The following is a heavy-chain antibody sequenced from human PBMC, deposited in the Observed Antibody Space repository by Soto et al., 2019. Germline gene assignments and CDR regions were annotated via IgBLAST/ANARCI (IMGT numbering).Heavy chain of an antibody. Sequence: SETLSLTCTVSGGSISSRTYYWGWVRQPPGKGLEWIGTIYHTGITYYNPSLKSRVTISVDTSKNEYSLEVTSVTAADSAVYYCASGSGSYHFVEYWGQGTLVTVSS. CDR2: IYHTGIT. J-gene: IGHJ4*02. V-gene: IGHV4-39*01. CDR3: ASGSGSYHFVEY. CDR1: GGSISSRTYY. D-gene: IGHD1-26*01.